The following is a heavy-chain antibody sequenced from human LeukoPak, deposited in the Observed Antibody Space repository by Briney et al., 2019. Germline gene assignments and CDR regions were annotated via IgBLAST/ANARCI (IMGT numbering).Heavy chain of an antibody. D-gene: IGHD3-10*01. V-gene: IGHV1-18*01. CDR2: ISGHNSDR. Sequence: ASVKVSFKGSGYTFTDYGISWVRQPPGQGLEWLGWISGHNSDRKHAQNFKDRVTMTTDTSTSTAYMELRSLRSDETTIYNCAGWVHRSLSYYYYGMDVWGQGTTVTVSS. J-gene: IGHJ6*02. CDR3: AGWVHRSLSYYYYGMDV. CDR1: GYTFTDYG.